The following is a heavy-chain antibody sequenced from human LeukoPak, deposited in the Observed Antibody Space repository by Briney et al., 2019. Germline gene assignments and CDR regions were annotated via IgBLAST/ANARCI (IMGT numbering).Heavy chain of an antibody. Sequence: PGGTLRLSCAASGFPFSSHGMSWVRQAPGKGLEWVSGIIGGGGSTYYADSVKGRFTISRDNSKNTLYLQMNSLRAEDTAVYYCARGLYDFPDYWGQGTLVTVSS. V-gene: IGHV3-23*01. J-gene: IGHJ4*02. CDR3: ARGLYDFPDY. D-gene: IGHD3-3*01. CDR2: IIGGGGST. CDR1: GFPFSSHG.